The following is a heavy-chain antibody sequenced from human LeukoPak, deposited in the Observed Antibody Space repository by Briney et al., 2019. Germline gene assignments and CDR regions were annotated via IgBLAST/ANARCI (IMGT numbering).Heavy chain of an antibody. CDR1: GLTISSSG. CDR3: ARQDIWFGELVV. Sequence: AGGSLRLSCAASGLTISSSGMSWLRQPPGKGLEWIGSISDSGSTYYSPSLKSRVTISVDTSKNQFSLKLRFVTAADTAVYYCARQDIWFGELVVWGQGTTVTVSS. D-gene: IGHD3-10*01. V-gene: IGHV4-39*01. J-gene: IGHJ6*02. CDR2: ISDSGST.